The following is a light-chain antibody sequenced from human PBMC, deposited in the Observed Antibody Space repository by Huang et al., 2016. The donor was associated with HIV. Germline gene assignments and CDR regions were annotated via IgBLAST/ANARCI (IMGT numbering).Light chain of an antibody. Sequence: DIQMTQSPSSLSASVGDRVTITCRASQGIRNFVAWYQQKPGKPPKLLIYGASTLESGVPSRLSGGGSETEFTLTIRSLQTEDVATYYCQKYSNDPRAFSQGTRVDIK. J-gene: IGKJ1*01. CDR2: GAS. V-gene: IGKV1-27*01. CDR3: QKYSNDPRA. CDR1: QGIRNF.